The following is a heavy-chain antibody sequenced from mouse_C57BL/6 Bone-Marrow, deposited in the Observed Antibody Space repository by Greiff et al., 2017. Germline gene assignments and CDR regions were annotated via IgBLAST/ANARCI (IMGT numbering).Heavy chain of an antibody. CDR2: INPNNGGT. CDR3: APIYYYGSRYCDV. CDR1: GYTFTDYY. V-gene: IGHV1-26*01. D-gene: IGHD1-1*01. Sequence: VQLQQSGPELVKPGASVKISCKASGYTFTDYYMNWVKQSHGKSLEWIGDINPNNGGTSYNQKFKGKATLTVDKSSSTAYMELRSLTSEDSAVYYCAPIYYYGSRYCDVWGTGTTVTVSS. J-gene: IGHJ1*03.